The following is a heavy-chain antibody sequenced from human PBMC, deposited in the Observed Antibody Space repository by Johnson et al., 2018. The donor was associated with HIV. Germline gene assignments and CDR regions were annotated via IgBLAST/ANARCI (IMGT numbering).Heavy chain of an antibody. CDR2: MNQGSEK. Sequence: VQLVESGGGLVRPGGSLRLSCAVSGLTFSNYPMHWVRQAPGKGLEWVASMNQGSEKYYVDSVKGRFTISRDSPKNSLFLQMNSLRVDDTAVYYCAREGVGTLDFTSSVRRVKSAFDIWGQGTMVSVSS. J-gene: IGHJ3*02. D-gene: IGHD3-10*01. V-gene: IGHV3-7*01. CDR1: GLTFSNYP. CDR3: AREGVGTLDFTSSVRRVKSAFDI.